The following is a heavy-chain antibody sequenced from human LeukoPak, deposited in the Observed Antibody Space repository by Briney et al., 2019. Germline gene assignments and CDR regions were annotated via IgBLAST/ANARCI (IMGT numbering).Heavy chain of an antibody. J-gene: IGHJ3*02. CDR1: GYTFTGYY. D-gene: IGHD5-12*01. CDR2: INPNSGGT. CDR3: ARVSTWLRPSDAFDI. Sequence: GASVKVSCKASGYTFTGYYMHWVRQAPGQGLEWMGWINPNSGGTNYAQKFQGRVTMTRDTSISTAYMELSRLRSDDTAVYYCARVSTWLRPSDAFDIWGQGTMVTVSS. V-gene: IGHV1-2*02.